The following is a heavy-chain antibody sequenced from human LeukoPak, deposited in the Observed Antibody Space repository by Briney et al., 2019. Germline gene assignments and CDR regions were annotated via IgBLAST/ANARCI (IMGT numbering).Heavy chain of an antibody. CDR3: ARGAPWGDWYFDL. CDR2: SSGGST. CDR1: GFAFSSYA. Sequence: GGSLRISCAASGFAFSSYAMSWFRQAPGKGLDWVSVSSGGSTNYADSVKGRFTISRDNSKNTLYLQMNSLRAEDTAVYFCARGAPWGDWYFDLWGRGTLVTVSS. J-gene: IGHJ2*01. D-gene: IGHD1-26*01. V-gene: IGHV3-23*01.